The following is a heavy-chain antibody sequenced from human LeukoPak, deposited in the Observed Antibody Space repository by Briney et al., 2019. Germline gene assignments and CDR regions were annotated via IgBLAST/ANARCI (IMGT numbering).Heavy chain of an antibody. J-gene: IGHJ6*03. Sequence: GASVKVSCKASGYTFTDYYMHWVRQAPGQGLEWMGWMNPNSGNTGYAQKFQGRVTITRNTSISTAYMELSSLRSEDTAVYYCARGPDTAMVKYYYYYMDVWGKGTTVTVSS. CDR2: MNPNSGNT. CDR3: ARGPDTAMVKYYYYYMDV. D-gene: IGHD5-18*01. CDR1: GYTFTDYY. V-gene: IGHV1-8*01.